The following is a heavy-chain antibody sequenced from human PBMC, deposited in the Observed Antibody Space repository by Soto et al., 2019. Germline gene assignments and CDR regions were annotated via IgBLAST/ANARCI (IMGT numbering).Heavy chain of an antibody. J-gene: IGHJ6*02. CDR2: IYPGDSDT. D-gene: IGHD5-12*01. CDR1: GYSFTSYW. CDR3: ARVGRVGGYNYNYYYYGMDV. Sequence: LKISCKGSGYSFTSYWIGWVRQMPGKGLEWMGIIYPGDSDTRYSPSFQGQVTISADKSISTAYLQWSSLKASDTAMYYCARVGRVGGYNYNYYYYGMDVWGQGTTVTVSS. V-gene: IGHV5-51*01.